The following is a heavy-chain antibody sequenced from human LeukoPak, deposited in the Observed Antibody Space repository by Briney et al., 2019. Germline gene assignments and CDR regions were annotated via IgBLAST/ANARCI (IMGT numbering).Heavy chain of an antibody. CDR3: ARDGYSYRGYYFDY. J-gene: IGHJ4*02. CDR2: IYYSGST. V-gene: IGHV4-39*07. Sequence: SETLSLTCTVSGSSISSSSYYWGWIRQPPGKGLEWIGSIYYSGSTYYNPSLKSRVTISVDTSKNQFSLKLSSVTAADTAVYYCARDGYSYRGYYFDYWGQGTLVTVSS. D-gene: IGHD5-18*01. CDR1: GSSISSSSYY.